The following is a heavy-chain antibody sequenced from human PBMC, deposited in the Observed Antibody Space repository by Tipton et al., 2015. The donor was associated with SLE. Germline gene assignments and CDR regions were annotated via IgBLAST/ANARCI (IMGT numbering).Heavy chain of an antibody. CDR3: AREAYTSGRAGAFDI. CDR2: TSKVDSWT. V-gene: IGHV3-30*04. Sequence: SLRLSCAASGFLFSNYVMHWVRQAPGKGPEWVAVTSKVDSWTSYTDSVKGRFTIARDQVKNTVYLQMNSLRIDDTGLYYCAREAYTSGRAGAFDIWGQGTMVTVSS. CDR1: GFLFSNYV. J-gene: IGHJ3*02. D-gene: IGHD6-19*01.